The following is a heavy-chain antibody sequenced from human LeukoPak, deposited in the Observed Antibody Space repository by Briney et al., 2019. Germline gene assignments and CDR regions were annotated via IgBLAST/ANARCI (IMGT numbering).Heavy chain of an antibody. D-gene: IGHD2-15*01. V-gene: IGHV3-48*04. CDR1: GFIFSSYS. CDR2: ISSSSSTI. Sequence: PGGSLRLSCAASGFIFSSYSMNWVRQAPGKGLEWVSYISSSSSTIYYADSVKGRLTISRDNAKNTLYLQMNSLRAEDTAVYYCARVGKDTRGYYFDYWGQGTLVTVSS. J-gene: IGHJ4*02. CDR3: ARVGKDTRGYYFDY.